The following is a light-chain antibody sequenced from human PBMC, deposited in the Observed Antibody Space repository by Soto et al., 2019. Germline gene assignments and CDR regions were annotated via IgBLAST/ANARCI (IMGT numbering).Light chain of an antibody. CDR3: QQYNNWPPYT. CDR2: GAS. V-gene: IGKV3-15*01. CDR1: QSVSSN. Sequence: EIVVTQSPATVSVSPGERATLSCRASQSVSSNLAWYQQKPGQAPRLLIYGASTRATGVPARFSGSGSGTEFTITISSLQSEDFAVYYCQQYNNWPPYTFGQGTKLEIK. J-gene: IGKJ2*01.